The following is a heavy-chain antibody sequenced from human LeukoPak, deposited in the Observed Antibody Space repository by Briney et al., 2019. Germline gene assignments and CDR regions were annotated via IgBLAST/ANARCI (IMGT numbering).Heavy chain of an antibody. Sequence: SVKVSCKASGGTFSSYAISWVRQAPGQGLEWMGGIIPIFGTANYAQKFQGRVTITADKSTSTAYMELSSLRSEDTALYYCAKDREVGFGELLYWGQGILVTVSS. CDR3: AKDREVGFGELLY. CDR2: IIPIFGTA. CDR1: GGTFSSYA. D-gene: IGHD3-10*01. V-gene: IGHV1-69*06. J-gene: IGHJ4*02.